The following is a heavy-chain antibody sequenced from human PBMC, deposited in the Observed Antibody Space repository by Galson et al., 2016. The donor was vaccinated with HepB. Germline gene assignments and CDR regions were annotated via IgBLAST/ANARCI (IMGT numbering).Heavy chain of an antibody. D-gene: IGHD3-3*01. V-gene: IGHV3-23*01. Sequence: SLRLSCAASGFSFSDYGMNWVRQAPGKGLQWVSAISGGGVRTWSADFMKGRFTISRDKSRNMLFLEMNSLRTEDTAVYYCAKNITIFGVNTYRDFWGQGTPVTVSS. CDR2: ISGGGVRT. J-gene: IGHJ4*02. CDR3: AKNITIFGVNTYRDF. CDR1: GFSFSDYG.